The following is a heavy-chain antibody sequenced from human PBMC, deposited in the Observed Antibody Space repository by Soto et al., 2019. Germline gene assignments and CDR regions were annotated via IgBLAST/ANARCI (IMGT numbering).Heavy chain of an antibody. CDR2: INHSGST. CDR1: GGSFSGYY. J-gene: IGHJ4*02. D-gene: IGHD3-3*01. Sequence: QVHLQQWGAGLLKPSETLSLTCAVYGGSFSGYYWSWFRQPPGKGLEWIGEINHSGSTKYNPSLECGVTISVDPSNTQFSLKLSFVPAADTAVYYFARKLFFSALFGVVTTHFDYWSQGTLVSVPS. V-gene: IGHV4-34*01. CDR3: ARKLFFSALFGVVTTHFDY.